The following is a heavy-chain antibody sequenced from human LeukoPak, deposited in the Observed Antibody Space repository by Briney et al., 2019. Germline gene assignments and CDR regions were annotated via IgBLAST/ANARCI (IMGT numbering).Heavy chain of an antibody. Sequence: ASVKVSCKASGYTFTSYYMHWVRQAPGQGLVWMGIINPSGGSTSYAQKFQGRVTMTRDTSTSTAYMELRSLRSDDTAVYYCARFGELSPYYYYMDVWGKGTTVTVSS. J-gene: IGHJ6*03. D-gene: IGHD3-10*01. CDR1: GYTFTSYY. CDR3: ARFGELSPYYYYMDV. CDR2: INPSGGST. V-gene: IGHV1-46*01.